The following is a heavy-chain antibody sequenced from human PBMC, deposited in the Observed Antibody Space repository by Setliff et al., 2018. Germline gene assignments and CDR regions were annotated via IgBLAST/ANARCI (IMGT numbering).Heavy chain of an antibody. D-gene: IGHD3-9*01. CDR2: ISPYNGNT. CDR3: ARDILLVEGVSVTGCWFDP. V-gene: IGHV1-18*01. CDR1: GYRFTTYG. Sequence: ASVKVSCKASGYRFTTYGINWVRQAPGQGLEWMGWISPYNGNTKDAQKFQGRVTMTADTSTSTAYMELRSLRFDDTAVYYCARDILLVEGVSVTGCWFDPWGQGALVTVSS. J-gene: IGHJ5*02.